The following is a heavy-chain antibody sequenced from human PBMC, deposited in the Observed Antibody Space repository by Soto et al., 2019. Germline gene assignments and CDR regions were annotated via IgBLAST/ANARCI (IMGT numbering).Heavy chain of an antibody. J-gene: IGHJ4*02. D-gene: IGHD2-8*01. V-gene: IGHV1-8*01. CDR2: MNPNSGNT. CDR1: GYTFTSYD. Sequence: ASVKVSCKASGYTFTSYDINWVRQATGQGLEWMGWMNPNSGNTGYAQKFQGRVTMTRNTSISTAYMELSSLRSEDTAVYYCARGYCTNGVCYGHLNDWGQRTPVTVSS. CDR3: ARGYCTNGVCYGHLND.